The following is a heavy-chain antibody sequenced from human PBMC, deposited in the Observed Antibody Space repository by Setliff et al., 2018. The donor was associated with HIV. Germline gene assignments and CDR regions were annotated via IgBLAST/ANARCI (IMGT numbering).Heavy chain of an antibody. D-gene: IGHD4-17*01. J-gene: IGHJ4*02. CDR2: ISSSSSTI. CDR3: ARDSNDYGDYILDY. Sequence: GGSLRFSCAASGFTFSSYSMNWVRQAPGKGLEWVSYISSSSSTIYYADSVKGRFTISRDNAKNSLYLQMNSLRAEDTAVYYCARDSNDYGDYILDYWGQGTLVTVSS. V-gene: IGHV3-48*01. CDR1: GFTFSSYS.